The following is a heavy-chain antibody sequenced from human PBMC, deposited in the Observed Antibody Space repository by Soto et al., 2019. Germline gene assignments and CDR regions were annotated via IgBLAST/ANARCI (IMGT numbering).Heavy chain of an antibody. V-gene: IGHV3-74*01. Sequence: EVQLVESGGGLVQPGGSLRLSCAASGFTFSSYWMHWVRQAPGKGLVWVSRINSDGSSTSYADSVKGRFTISRDNAKNTLYLHMNSLRAEDTAVYYCALSSVWCSSPYFDYWGQGTLVTVSS. J-gene: IGHJ4*02. CDR2: INSDGSST. CDR3: ALSSVWCSSPYFDY. CDR1: GFTFSSYW. D-gene: IGHD6-6*01.